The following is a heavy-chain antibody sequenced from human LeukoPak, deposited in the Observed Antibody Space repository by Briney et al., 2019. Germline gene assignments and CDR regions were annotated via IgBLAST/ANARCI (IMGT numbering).Heavy chain of an antibody. J-gene: IGHJ4*02. CDR3: ARSSGRGIYGSGSYDLDY. V-gene: IGHV1-69*04. CDR2: IIPILGIA. D-gene: IGHD3-10*01. CDR1: GGTFSSYA. Sequence: GASVKVSCKASGGTFSSYAISWVRQAPGQGLEWMGRIIPILGIANYAQKFQGRVTITADKSTSTAYMELSSLRSEDTAVYYCARSSGRGIYGSGSYDLDYWGQGTLVTVSS.